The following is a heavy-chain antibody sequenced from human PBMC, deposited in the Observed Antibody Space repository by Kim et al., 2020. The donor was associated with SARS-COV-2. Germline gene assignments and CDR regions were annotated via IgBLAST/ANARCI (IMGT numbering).Heavy chain of an antibody. D-gene: IGHD3-10*01. CDR1: GGSFSGYY. V-gene: IGHV4-34*01. CDR3: ARSGTATFDY. Sequence: SETLSLTCAVYGGSFSGYYWSWIRQPPGKGLEWIGEINHSGSTNYNPSLKSRVTISVDTSKNQFSLKLSSVTAADTAVYYCARSGTATFDYWGQGTLVTV. J-gene: IGHJ4*02. CDR2: INHSGST.